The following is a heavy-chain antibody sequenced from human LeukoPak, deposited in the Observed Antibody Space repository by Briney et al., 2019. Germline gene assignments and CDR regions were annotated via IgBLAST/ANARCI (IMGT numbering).Heavy chain of an antibody. D-gene: IGHD1-20*01. Sequence: GGSLRLSCAASGFSFSTNYMYWVRQAPGKGLVWVSRIETDGSTTAHADSVKGRFTISRDNAKNTLYLQMNSLRAEDTAMYYCVAYNWNYPDYWGQGTLVTVSS. J-gene: IGHJ4*02. V-gene: IGHV3-74*01. CDR3: VAYNWNYPDY. CDR2: IETDGSTT. CDR1: GFSFSTNY.